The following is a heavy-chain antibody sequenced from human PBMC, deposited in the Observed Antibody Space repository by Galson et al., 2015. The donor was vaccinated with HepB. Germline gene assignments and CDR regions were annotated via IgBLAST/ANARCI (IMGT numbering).Heavy chain of an antibody. D-gene: IGHD3-10*01. CDR2: INQDGSSK. J-gene: IGHJ6*02. Sequence: SLRLSCAASGFTFSSYWMNWVRQAPGKGLEWVAHINQDGSSKYYVDSVKGRFTISRDNAKDTVYLQLDSLGAEDTAVYYCARRFSLVRGILTKPDYYYGMDVWGQGTTVTVAS. CDR1: GFTFSSYW. V-gene: IGHV3-7*03. CDR3: ARRFSLVRGILTKPDYYYGMDV.